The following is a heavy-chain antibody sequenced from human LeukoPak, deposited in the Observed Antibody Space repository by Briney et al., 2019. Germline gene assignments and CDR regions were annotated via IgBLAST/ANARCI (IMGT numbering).Heavy chain of an antibody. CDR3: ARSTSNIYNWNDFYVVY. V-gene: IGHV4-59*01. J-gene: IGHJ4*02. D-gene: IGHD1-20*01. CDR2: IYHSGRT. CDR1: DVSISYYY. Sequence: PSETLSLTCCLSDVSISYYYWMCLGDPRGEGLVEIGYIYHSGRTNYNPSLKSRVTISLDTSKNQFSLKLSSVIAADTAVYYCARSTSNIYNWNDFYVVYWGQGTLVTVSS.